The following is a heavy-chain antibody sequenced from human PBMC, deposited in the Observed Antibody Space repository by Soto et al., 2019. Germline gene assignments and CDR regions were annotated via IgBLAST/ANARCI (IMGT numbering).Heavy chain of an antibody. CDR3: ARDKTLVAASNGWFDP. CDR2: ISSSGSTI. D-gene: IGHD2-15*01. Sequence: GGSLRLSCAASGFTFSDYYMSWIRQAPGKGLEWVSYISSSGSTIYYADSVKGRFTISRDNAKNSLYLQMNSLRAEDTAVYYCARDKTLVAASNGWFDPWGQGTLVTVSS. J-gene: IGHJ5*02. CDR1: GFTFSDYY. V-gene: IGHV3-11*01.